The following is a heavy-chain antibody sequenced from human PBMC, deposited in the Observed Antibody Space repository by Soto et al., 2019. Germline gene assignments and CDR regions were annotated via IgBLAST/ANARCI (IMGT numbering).Heavy chain of an antibody. J-gene: IGHJ4*02. CDR2: ITWNSRVL. D-gene: IGHD3-3*01. CDR3: AKGRYDFWSPYFFDS. CDR1: GLNFDDFA. V-gene: IGHV3-9*01. Sequence: GGSLRLSCVGTGLNFDDFAMHWVRQAPGKGLEWVSGITWNSRVLAYADSVKGRFTISRDNARNPLYLQMDSLRDEDTALYYCAKGRYDFWSPYFFDSWGQGTLVTVSS.